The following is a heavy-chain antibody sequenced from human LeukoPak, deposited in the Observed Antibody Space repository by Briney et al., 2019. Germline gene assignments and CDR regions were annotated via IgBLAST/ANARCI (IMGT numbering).Heavy chain of an antibody. CDR3: TRDRSGYSHGYYYYYYMDV. D-gene: IGHD5-18*01. CDR2: IRSKAYGGTT. CDR1: GFTFGDYA. V-gene: IGHV3-49*04. Sequence: GSLRLSCTASGFTFGDYAMSWVRQAPGKGLGWVGFIRSKAYGGTTEYAASVKGRFTISRDDSKSIAYLQMNSLKTEDTAVYYCTRDRSGYSHGYYYYYYMDVWGKGTTVTISS. J-gene: IGHJ6*03.